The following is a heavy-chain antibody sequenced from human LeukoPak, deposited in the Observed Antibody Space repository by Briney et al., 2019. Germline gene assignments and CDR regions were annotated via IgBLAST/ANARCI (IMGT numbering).Heavy chain of an antibody. CDR2: IGTAGDP. D-gene: IGHD3-10*01. Sequence: GGSLRLSCAASGVTFSSYDMHWVRQATGKGLEWVSAIGTAGDPYYPGSVKGRFTISRENAKNSLYLQMNSLRAGDTAVYYCARSVTYYYGSGSYWYFDLWGRGTLVTVSS. CDR1: GVTFSSYD. J-gene: IGHJ2*01. CDR3: ARSVTYYYGSGSYWYFDL. V-gene: IGHV3-13*05.